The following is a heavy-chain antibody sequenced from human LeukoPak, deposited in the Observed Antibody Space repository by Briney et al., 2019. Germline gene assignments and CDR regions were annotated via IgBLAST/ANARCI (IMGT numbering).Heavy chain of an antibody. Sequence: SETLSLTCSVSGVSISTGSNYWGWIRQPPGKTLDWIGSIYSSGSTYYNPSLKSRVIILIDTAKNHFSLNLSSVTAADTAVYYCARSDGYGLVGIWGQGTMVTVSS. CDR2: IYSSGST. CDR1: GVSISTGSNY. D-gene: IGHD3-10*01. V-gene: IGHV4-39*07. CDR3: ARSDGYGLVGI. J-gene: IGHJ3*02.